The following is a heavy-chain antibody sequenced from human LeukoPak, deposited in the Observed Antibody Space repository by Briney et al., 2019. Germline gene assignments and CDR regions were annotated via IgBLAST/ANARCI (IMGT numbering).Heavy chain of an antibody. J-gene: IGHJ6*02. V-gene: IGHV3-30*03. CDR1: GFTFGTYG. CDR3: ARAKIIHSITHMDV. D-gene: IGHD2/OR15-2a*01. CDR2: MSHDGGIE. Sequence: GRSLRLSCVASGFTFGTYGMHWVRQAPGKGLEWVAVMSHDGGIEKYADSVKGRFTISRDNSKKTLYLQMNSLRSDDAAVYYCARAKIIHSITHMDVWGQGTTVTVSS.